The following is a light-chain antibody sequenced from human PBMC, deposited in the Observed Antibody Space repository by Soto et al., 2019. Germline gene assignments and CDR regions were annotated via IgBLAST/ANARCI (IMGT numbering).Light chain of an antibody. V-gene: IGKV3-15*01. J-gene: IGKJ4*01. CDR3: QQDSSWPLT. CDR1: EGVGSS. CDR2: GAS. Sequence: ETVMTQSPATLSVSPGERVTLSCRASEGVGSSLAWYQQKPGQAPRLLIYGASIRATGVPATFSGSGSGTEFTLSISSLQSEHLGVYYCQQDSSWPLTFGGGTKVDIK.